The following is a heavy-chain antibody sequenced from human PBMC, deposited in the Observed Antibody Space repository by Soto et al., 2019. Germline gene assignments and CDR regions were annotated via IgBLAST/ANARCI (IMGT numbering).Heavy chain of an antibody. D-gene: IGHD6-6*01. CDR3: ARPLGGFSSSSPWFDP. Sequence: QVQLVQSGAEVKKPGSSVKVSCKASGGTFSSYAISWVRQAPGQGREWMGGIIPIFGTANYAQKFQGRVTITADESTSTAYMELSSLRSEDTAVYYCARPLGGFSSSSPWFDPWGQGTLVTVSS. J-gene: IGHJ5*02. V-gene: IGHV1-69*01. CDR1: GGTFSSYA. CDR2: IIPIFGTA.